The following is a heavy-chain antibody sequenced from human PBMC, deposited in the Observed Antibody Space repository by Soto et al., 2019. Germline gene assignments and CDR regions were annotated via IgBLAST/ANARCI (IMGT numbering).Heavy chain of an antibody. CDR3: ARDRGVAPPVAGNSHYYYYMDV. D-gene: IGHD6-19*01. J-gene: IGHJ6*03. Sequence: QDQLVQSGAEVKTPGASVTVSCKASGYSFTNYGITWVRQAPGQGLEWMGWISGVNGNTHYAQKLQGRVTMTTDASTSTAYMELRSLRSDDTAVYYCARDRGVAPPVAGNSHYYYYMDVWGKGTTVTVSS. CDR2: ISGVNGNT. V-gene: IGHV1-18*01. CDR1: GYSFTNYG.